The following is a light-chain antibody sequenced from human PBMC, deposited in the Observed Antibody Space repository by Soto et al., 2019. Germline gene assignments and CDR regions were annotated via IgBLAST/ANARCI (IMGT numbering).Light chain of an antibody. J-gene: IGKJ4*01. V-gene: IGKV3D-15*01. Sequence: TVLPQSPATLSVSPGGGATLSCRTSQSINDNLAWYQQKPGQPPRLLIYDASTTATGFPARFSGGGFGTEFTLTINSLQSEDFAVYYCRQYNNWPLTFGGGTKVDI. CDR2: DAS. CDR1: QSINDN. CDR3: RQYNNWPLT.